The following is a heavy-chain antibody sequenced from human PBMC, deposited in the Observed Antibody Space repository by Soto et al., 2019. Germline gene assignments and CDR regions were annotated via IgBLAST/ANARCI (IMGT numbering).Heavy chain of an antibody. Sequence: PGGSLRLSCAASGFTFSSYSMNWVRQAPGKGLEWVSSISSSSSYIYYADSVKGRFTISRDNAKNSLYLQLNSLRAEDTAVYYCARVLRFLEWFHYYYGMEVWGQGTTVTVSS. D-gene: IGHD3-3*01. CDR1: GFTFSSYS. CDR3: ARVLRFLEWFHYYYGMEV. V-gene: IGHV3-21*01. CDR2: ISSSSSYI. J-gene: IGHJ6*02.